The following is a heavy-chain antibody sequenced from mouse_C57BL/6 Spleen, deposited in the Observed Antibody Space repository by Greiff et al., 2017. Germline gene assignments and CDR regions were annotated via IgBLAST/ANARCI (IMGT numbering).Heavy chain of an antibody. CDR3: VGLPRGFAY. J-gene: IGHJ3*01. CDR1: GYAFSSSW. V-gene: IGHV1-82*01. Sequence: QVQLQQSGPELVKPGASVKISCKASGYAFSSSWMNWVKQRPGKGLEWIGRIYPGDGDTNYNGKFKGKATLTADKSSSTAYMQLSSLTSEDSAVYFCVGLPRGFAYWGQGTLVTVSA. D-gene: IGHD2-2*01. CDR2: IYPGDGDT.